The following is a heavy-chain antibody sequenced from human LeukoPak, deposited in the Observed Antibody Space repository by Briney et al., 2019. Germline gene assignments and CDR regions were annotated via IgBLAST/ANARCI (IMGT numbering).Heavy chain of an antibody. Sequence: AGESLKISCKGSGYSFTSYWIGWVRQMPGKGLEWMGIIYSPSFQGQVTISADKSISTAYLQWSSLKASDTAMYYCARHLASPEGGVDYWGQGNLVTVSS. V-gene: IGHV5-51*01. CDR1: GYSFTSYW. CDR2: I. J-gene: IGHJ4*02. CDR3: ARHLASPEGGVDY. D-gene: IGHD3-16*01.